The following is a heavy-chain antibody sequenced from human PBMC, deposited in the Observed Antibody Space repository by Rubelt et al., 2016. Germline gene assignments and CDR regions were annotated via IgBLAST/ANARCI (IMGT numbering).Heavy chain of an antibody. CDR1: GGSFSDYY. J-gene: IGHJ5*02. CDR2: IHYGGTT. V-gene: IGHV4-34*01. CDR3: ARVGGAAVAGTSNWFGP. Sequence: QVQLQQWGAGLLKPSETLSLTCAVYGGSFSDYYWGWIRQPPGKGLEWIGCIHYGGTTYHNPSLKSRVIISVDTSENQFSRKLSSLTAADAAVYYRARVGGAAVAGTSNWFGPWGQGTLVTVSS. D-gene: IGHD6-19*01.